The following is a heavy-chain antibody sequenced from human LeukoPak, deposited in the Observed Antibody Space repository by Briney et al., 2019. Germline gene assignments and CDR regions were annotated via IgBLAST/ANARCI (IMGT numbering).Heavy chain of an antibody. Sequence: ASVKVSCKASGYTFTSYDINWVRQATGQGLEWMGWMNPNSGNTGYAQKFQGRVTMTRNTSISTAYMELSRLRSDDTAVYYCARNIYCSSTSCYGFDYWGQGTLVTVSS. CDR1: GYTFTSYD. CDR3: ARNIYCSSTSCYGFDY. J-gene: IGHJ4*02. D-gene: IGHD2-2*01. V-gene: IGHV1-8*01. CDR2: MNPNSGNT.